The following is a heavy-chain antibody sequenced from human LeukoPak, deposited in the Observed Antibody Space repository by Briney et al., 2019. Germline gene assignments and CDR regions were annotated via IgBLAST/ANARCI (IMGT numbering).Heavy chain of an antibody. J-gene: IGHJ1*01. CDR3: ARPAQRWERLEYFQH. Sequence: NPSETLSLTCTVSGGSISSSSYYWGWIRQPPGKGLEWIGEINHSGSTNYNPSLKSRVTISVDTSKNQFSPKLSSVTAADTAVYYCARPAQRWERLEYFQHWGQGTLVTVSS. V-gene: IGHV4-39*07. D-gene: IGHD1-26*01. CDR2: INHSGST. CDR1: GGSISSSSYY.